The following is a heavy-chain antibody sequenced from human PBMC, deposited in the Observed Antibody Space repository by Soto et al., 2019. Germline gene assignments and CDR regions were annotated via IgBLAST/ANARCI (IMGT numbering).Heavy chain of an antibody. CDR1: GGTFSSYA. CDR3: ARSQGSSTSLELYYYYYYGMDV. CDR2: IIPISGTA. D-gene: IGHD2-2*01. V-gene: IGHV1-69*01. Sequence: QVQLVQSGAEVKKPGSSVKVSCKASGGTFSSYAISWVRQAPGQGLEWMGGIIPISGTANYAQKFQGRVTITADESTRTADMVLSSLRSEDTAVYYCARSQGSSTSLELYYYYYYGMDVWGQGTTVTVSS. J-gene: IGHJ6*02.